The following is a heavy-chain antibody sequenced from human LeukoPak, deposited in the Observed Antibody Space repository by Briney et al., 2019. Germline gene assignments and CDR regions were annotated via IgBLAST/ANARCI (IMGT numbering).Heavy chain of an antibody. CDR1: GYTFTSCY. J-gene: IGHJ4*02. CDR3: ARGLSSGLLDY. Sequence: GASVKFSCKASGYTFTSCYMHWVRQAPGQGLEWMGIINPSGGSTSYAQTFQGRVTMTRDTSTSTVYMELSSLRSEDTAVYYCARGLSSGLLDYWGQGTLVTVSS. D-gene: IGHD6-19*01. CDR2: INPSGGST. V-gene: IGHV1-46*01.